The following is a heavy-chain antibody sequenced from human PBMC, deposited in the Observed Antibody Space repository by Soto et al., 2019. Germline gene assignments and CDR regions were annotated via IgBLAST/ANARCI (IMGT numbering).Heavy chain of an antibody. Sequence: SETLSLTCTVSGGSISSGDYYWSWIRQPPGKGLEWIGYIYYSGSTYYNPSPKSRVTISVDTSKNQFSLKLSSVTAADTAVYYCARVRDNFWSGYFIDYWGQGTLVTVSS. J-gene: IGHJ4*02. CDR1: GGSISSGDYY. CDR3: ARVRDNFWSGYFIDY. CDR2: IYYSGST. D-gene: IGHD3-3*01. V-gene: IGHV4-30-4*01.